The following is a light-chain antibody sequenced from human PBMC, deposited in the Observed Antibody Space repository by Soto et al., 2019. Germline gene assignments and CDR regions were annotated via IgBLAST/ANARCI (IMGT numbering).Light chain of an antibody. V-gene: IGKV1-39*01. CDR1: QSISSY. CDR3: QQSYNNPLT. CDR2: AAS. Sequence: DIQMTQSPSSLSASVGDRVTITCRASQSISSYLNWYQQKPGKAPKLLIYAASSSQSGVPSRFSGSGSGTDFTLTISSLQPEDFATYYCQQSYNNPLTFGGGTKVDIK. J-gene: IGKJ4*01.